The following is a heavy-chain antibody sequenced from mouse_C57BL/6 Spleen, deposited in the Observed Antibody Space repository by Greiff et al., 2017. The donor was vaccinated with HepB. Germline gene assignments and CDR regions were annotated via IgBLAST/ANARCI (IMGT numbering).Heavy chain of an antibody. CDR1: GYTFTDYN. CDR3: ARMGYYGNFSFAY. V-gene: IGHV1-18*01. J-gene: IGHJ3*01. D-gene: IGHD2-1*01. CDR2: INPNNGGT. Sequence: EVQLQQSGPELVKPGASVKIPCKASGYTFTDYNMDWVKQSHGKSLEWIGDINPNNGGTIYNQKFKGKATLTVDKSSSTAYMELRSLTSEDTAVYYCARMGYYGNFSFAYWGQGTLVTVSA.